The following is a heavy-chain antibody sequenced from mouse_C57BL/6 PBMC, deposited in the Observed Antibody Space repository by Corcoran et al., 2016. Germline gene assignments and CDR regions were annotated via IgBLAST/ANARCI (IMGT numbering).Heavy chain of an antibody. J-gene: IGHJ3*01. CDR2: INPNNGGT. Sequence: EVQLQQSGPELVKPGASVKISCKASGYTFTDYYMNWVKQSHGKSLEWIGDINPNNGGTSYNQKFKGKATLTVDKSSSTAYMELRSLTSEDSAVYYCAVGYDGSLAYWGQGTLVTGSA. CDR1: GYTFTDYY. CDR3: AVGYDGSLAY. V-gene: IGHV1-26*01. D-gene: IGHD2-2*01.